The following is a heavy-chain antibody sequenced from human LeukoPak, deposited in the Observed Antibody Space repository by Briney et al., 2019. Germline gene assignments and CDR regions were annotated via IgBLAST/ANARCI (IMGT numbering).Heavy chain of an antibody. CDR2: IYYSGST. J-gene: IGHJ6*02. D-gene: IGHD6-13*01. V-gene: IGHV4-4*02. CDR3: ARGLIAAAGPHYYYYGMDV. CDR1: GGSISSSNW. Sequence: SGTLSLTCAVSGGSISSSNWWSWVRQPPGKGLEWIGSIYYSGSTYYNPSLKSRVTISVDTSKNQFSLKLSSVTAADTAVYYCARGLIAAAGPHYYYYGMDVWGQGTTVTVSS.